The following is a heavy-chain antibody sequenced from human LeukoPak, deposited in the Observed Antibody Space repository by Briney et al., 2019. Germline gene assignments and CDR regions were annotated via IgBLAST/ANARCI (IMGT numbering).Heavy chain of an antibody. Sequence: GGSLKLSCAASWFTFSGSAMHWVRQASGKGLEWIGRIRSKANSYATAYAASVKGRFTISRDDSKNTAYLQMNSLKTEDTAVYYCTRQDYDFWSGGNDYWGQGTLVTVSS. CDR3: TRQDYDFWSGGNDY. J-gene: IGHJ4*02. CDR1: WFTFSGSA. D-gene: IGHD3-3*01. V-gene: IGHV3-73*01. CDR2: IRSKANSYAT.